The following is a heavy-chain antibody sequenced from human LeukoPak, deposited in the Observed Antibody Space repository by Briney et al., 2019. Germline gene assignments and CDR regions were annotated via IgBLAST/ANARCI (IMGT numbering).Heavy chain of an antibody. J-gene: IGHJ4*02. D-gene: IGHD6-13*01. CDR2: ISYDGSNK. CDR1: GFTFSSYA. V-gene: IGHV3-30-3*01. Sequence: GGSLRLSCAASGFTFSSYAMHWVRQAPGKGLEWVAVISYDGSNKYYADSVKGRFTISRDNSKNTLYLQMNSLRAEDTAVYYCASSIAAAGILDYWGQGTLVTVSS. CDR3: ASSIAAAGILDY.